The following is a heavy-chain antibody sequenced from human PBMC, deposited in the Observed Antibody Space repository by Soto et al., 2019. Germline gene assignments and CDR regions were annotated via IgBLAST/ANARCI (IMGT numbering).Heavy chain of an antibody. V-gene: IGHV3-23*01. CDR3: AKWDIVVVAAATDFDH. CDR1: GFTFSSYA. D-gene: IGHD2-15*01. CDR2: ISGGGVST. J-gene: IGHJ4*02. Sequence: EVQLLESGGGLVQPGGSLRLSCAASGFTFSSYAMSWVRQAPGKGLEWISAISGGGVSTYYADSVKGRFTISRDNSKNTLFLQMNSLRAGDTAVYYCAKWDIVVVAAATDFDHWGQGTLVTVSS.